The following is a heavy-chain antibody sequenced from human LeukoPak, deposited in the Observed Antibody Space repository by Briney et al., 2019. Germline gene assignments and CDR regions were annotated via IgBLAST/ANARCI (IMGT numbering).Heavy chain of an antibody. J-gene: IGHJ4*02. D-gene: IGHD3-22*01. V-gene: IGHV1-69*13. CDR1: GSTFSSYA. CDR3: ARARTHYYDSSGYYYVLAY. CDR2: IIPIFGTA. Sequence: SVKVSCKASGSTFSSYAISWVRQAPGQGLEWMGGIIPIFGTANYAQKFQGRVTITADESTSTAYMELSSLRSEDTAVYYCARARTHYYDSSGYYYVLAYWGQGTLVTVSS.